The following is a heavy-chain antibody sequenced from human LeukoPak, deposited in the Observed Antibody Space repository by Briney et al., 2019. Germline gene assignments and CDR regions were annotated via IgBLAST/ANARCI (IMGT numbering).Heavy chain of an antibody. D-gene: IGHD3-22*01. J-gene: IGHJ4*02. Sequence: GGSLRLSCAASGFTFNDYAMNWVRQAPGKGLEWISYISGSAKTIYYADSVKGRFTISRDNAKSSLSLQMNSLRAEDSAVYYCAKNRGPVVIGDWGQGTLVTVSS. CDR2: ISGSAKTI. CDR1: GFTFNDYA. V-gene: IGHV3-48*01. CDR3: AKNRGPVVIGD.